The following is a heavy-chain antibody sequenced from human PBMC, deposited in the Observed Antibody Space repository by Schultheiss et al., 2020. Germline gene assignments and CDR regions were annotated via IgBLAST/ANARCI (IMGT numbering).Heavy chain of an antibody. CDR3: ARGGSSPTHWFDP. J-gene: IGHJ5*02. CDR1: GDSIRSSGYY. D-gene: IGHD6-25*01. Sequence: SETLSLTCTVSGDSIRSSGYYWGWIRQPPGKGLEWIGSFYYSGGTYYNPSLKSRVTMSVDTSENQFPLRLSSVTAADTAVYYCARGGSSPTHWFDPWGQGTLVTVSS. V-gene: IGHV4-39*01. CDR2: FYYSGGT.